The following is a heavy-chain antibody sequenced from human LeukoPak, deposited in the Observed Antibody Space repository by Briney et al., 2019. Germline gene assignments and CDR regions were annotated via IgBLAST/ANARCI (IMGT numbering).Heavy chain of an antibody. Sequence: GGSLRLSCAASGFTFSSYAISWVRQAPGKGLEWVSAISGSGGSTYYADSVKGRFTISRDNSKNTLYLQMNSLRAEDTAVYYCAKPFLGSYYYYGMDVWGQGTTVTVSS. CDR3: AKPFLGSYYYYGMDV. J-gene: IGHJ6*02. V-gene: IGHV3-23*01. D-gene: IGHD1-26*01. CDR2: ISGSGGST. CDR1: GFTFSSYA.